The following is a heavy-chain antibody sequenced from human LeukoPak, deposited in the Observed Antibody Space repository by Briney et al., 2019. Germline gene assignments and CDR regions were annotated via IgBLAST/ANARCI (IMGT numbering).Heavy chain of an antibody. J-gene: IGHJ4*02. V-gene: IGHV4-61*02. CDR3: ARELTPNYYDSSGYYK. Sequence: SETLSLTCTVSGGSISSGSYYWSWIRQPAGKGLEWIGRIYTNGSTNYNPSLKSRVTISVDTSKNQFSLKLSSVTPAYTAVYYCARELTPNYYDSSGYYKWGQGTLVTVSS. CDR1: GGSISSGSYY. D-gene: IGHD3-22*01. CDR2: IYTNGST.